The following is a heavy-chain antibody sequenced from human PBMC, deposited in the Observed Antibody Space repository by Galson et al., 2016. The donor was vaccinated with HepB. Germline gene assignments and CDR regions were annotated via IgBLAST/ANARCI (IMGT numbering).Heavy chain of an antibody. CDR1: GFAFSGFV. D-gene: IGHD1-14*01. V-gene: IGHV3-33*06. CDR2: VCHDGHNK. J-gene: IGHJ6*02. CDR3: AKDGEPQNHDYGLDV. Sequence: SLRLSCAASGFAFSGFVMHWVRQAPGKGLEWVADVCHDGHNKYYADSVEGRFTVSRDNSKNTVYLQMDSLRAEDTAVYYCAKDGEPQNHDYGLDVWGQGTTVTVSS.